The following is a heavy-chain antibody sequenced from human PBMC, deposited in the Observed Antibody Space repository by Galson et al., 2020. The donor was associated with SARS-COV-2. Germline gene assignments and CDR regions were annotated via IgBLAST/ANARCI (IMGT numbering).Heavy chain of an antibody. CDR1: GFTFSDHA. Sequence: SCAASGFTFSDHAMHWVRQAPGKGLEWVAQIYFDGSEKYYGDSVKGRFTISRDSSKNTVYLQMNNLRADDTAVYYCARDGQTSSGWAFDYWGQGTLVTVSS. D-gene: IGHD6-19*01. J-gene: IGHJ4*02. V-gene: IGHV3-33*01. CDR2: IYFDGSEK. CDR3: ARDGQTSSGWAFDY.